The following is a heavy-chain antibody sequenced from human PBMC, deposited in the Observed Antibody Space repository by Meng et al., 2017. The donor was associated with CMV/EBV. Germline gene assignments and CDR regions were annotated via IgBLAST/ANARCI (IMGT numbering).Heavy chain of an antibody. CDR3: ARDLRYCSSTSCYTIHYYYGMDV. Sequence: GESLKISCPASGFTFSSYAMHWVRQAPGKGLEWVAVISYDGSNKYYADSVKGRFTISRDNSKNTLYLQMNSLRAEDTAVYYCARDLRYCSSTSCYTIHYYYGMDVWGQGTTVTVSS. D-gene: IGHD2-2*02. V-gene: IGHV3-30*04. J-gene: IGHJ6*02. CDR2: ISYDGSNK. CDR1: GFTFSSYA.